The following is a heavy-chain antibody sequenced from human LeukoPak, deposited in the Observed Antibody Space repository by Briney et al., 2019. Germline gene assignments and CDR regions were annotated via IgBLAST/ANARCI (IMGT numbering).Heavy chain of an antibody. D-gene: IGHD5-24*01. J-gene: IGHJ4*02. CDR1: GSMFSSNW. CDR2: IKEDGTET. V-gene: IGHV3-7*03. Sequence: GGSLRLSCAASGSMFSSNWMSWVRQAPGKGLEWVANIKEDGTETYYVDSVKGRFTISRDNAKNSLYLQMNSLRVEDTAVYYCAKEGRSLQTYWGQGTLVTVSS. CDR3: AKEGRSLQTY.